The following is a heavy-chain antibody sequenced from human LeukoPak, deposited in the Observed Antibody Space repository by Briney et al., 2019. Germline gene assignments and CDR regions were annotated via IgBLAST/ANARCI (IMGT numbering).Heavy chain of an antibody. V-gene: IGHV3-48*03. CDR1: GFTFSNYE. CDR3: AREGVTAPGDY. CDR2: IRSSGSSI. D-gene: IGHD2-21*02. J-gene: IGHJ4*02. Sequence: PGGSLRLSCAASGFTFSNYEMNWVRQAPGKGLEWFSYIRSSGSSIYYADSVKGRFTISRDYAKNSLYLQMNSLRAEDTAVYYCAREGVTAPGDYWGQGTLVTVSS.